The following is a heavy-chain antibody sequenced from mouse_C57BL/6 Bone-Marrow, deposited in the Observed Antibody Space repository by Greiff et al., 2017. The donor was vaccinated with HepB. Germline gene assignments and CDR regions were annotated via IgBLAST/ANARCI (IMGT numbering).Heavy chain of an antibody. D-gene: IGHD1-1*01. J-gene: IGHJ3*01. V-gene: IGHV1-74*01. CDR2: IHPSDSDT. CDR3: AMKGSYGSRAWFAY. Sequence: VQLQQPGAELVKPGASVKVSCKASGYTFTSYWMHWVKQRPGQGLEWIGRIHPSDSDTNYNQKFKGKATLTVDKSSSTAYMQLSSLTSEDSAVYYCAMKGSYGSRAWFAYWGQGTLVTVSA. CDR1: GYTFTSYW.